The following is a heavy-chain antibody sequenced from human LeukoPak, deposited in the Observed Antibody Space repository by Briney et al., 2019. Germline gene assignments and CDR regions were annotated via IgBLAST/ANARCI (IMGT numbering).Heavy chain of an antibody. J-gene: IGHJ4*02. D-gene: IGHD7-27*01. Sequence: PSETLSLTCAVSGGSISSGSYSWSWIRQPPGKGLEWIGYIYPRGSTYYNPSLKSRVILSLDKSANQSSLNLSSVTAADTAVYYCARFSPRAMGNYLDFWGQGTLVTVSS. CDR1: GGSISSGSYS. CDR2: IYPRGST. CDR3: ARFSPRAMGNYLDF. V-gene: IGHV4-30-2*01.